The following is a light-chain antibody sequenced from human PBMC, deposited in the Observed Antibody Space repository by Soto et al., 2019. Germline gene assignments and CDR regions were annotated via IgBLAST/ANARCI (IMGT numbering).Light chain of an antibody. CDR1: SSNIGAGYD. Sequence: QSVLTQPPSVSGAPGQRVTISCTGSSSNIGAGYDVHWYQQLPGTAPKLLIYANINRPSGVPDRFSGPRSGTSASLAITGLRSEDEAHYYCQSFDRSLSVVFGGGTKLTVL. J-gene: IGLJ2*01. CDR2: ANI. V-gene: IGLV1-40*01. CDR3: QSFDRSLSVV.